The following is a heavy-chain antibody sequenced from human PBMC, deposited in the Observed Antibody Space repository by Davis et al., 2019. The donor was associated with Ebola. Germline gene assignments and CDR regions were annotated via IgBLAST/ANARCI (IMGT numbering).Heavy chain of an antibody. CDR1: GCSISSYY. J-gene: IGHJ5*02. V-gene: IGHV4-59*08. CDR2: IYYSGST. D-gene: IGHD6-19*01. CDR3: ARLFASEWLDGFNWFDP. Sequence: MPSETLSLTCTVSGCSISSYYWSWIRQPPGKGLEWIGYIYYSGSTNYNPSLKSRVTISVDTSKNQFSLKLSSVTAADTAVYYCARLFASEWLDGFNWFDPWGQGTLVTVSS.